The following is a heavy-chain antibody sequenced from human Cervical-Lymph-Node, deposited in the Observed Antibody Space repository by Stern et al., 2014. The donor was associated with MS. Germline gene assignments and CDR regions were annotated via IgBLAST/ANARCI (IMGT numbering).Heavy chain of an antibody. V-gene: IGHV1-69*12. CDR2: IIPIFGTA. CDR1: GGTFSSYA. J-gene: IGHJ6*02. Sequence: QDQLVQSGAEVKKPGSSVKVSCKASGGTFSSYAISWVRQAPGQGLEWMGGIIPIFGTANYAQKFQGRVTITADESTSTAYMELSSLRSEDTAVYYCAREGQQQLVPGDYYYGMDVWGQGTTVTVSS. D-gene: IGHD6-13*01. CDR3: AREGQQQLVPGDYYYGMDV.